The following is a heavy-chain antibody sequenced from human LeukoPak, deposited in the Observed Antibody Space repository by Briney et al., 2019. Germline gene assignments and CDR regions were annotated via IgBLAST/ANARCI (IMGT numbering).Heavy chain of an antibody. CDR2: ISSSSSYI. D-gene: IGHD2-2*03. J-gene: IGHJ4*02. CDR3: ARDPSLGVDIGGY. V-gene: IGHV3-21*01. Sequence: GGSLRLSCAASGFTFSSYSMNWVRQAPGKGLEWVSSISSSSSYIYYADSVKGRFTISRDNAKNSLYLQMNSLRAEDTAVYYCARDPSLGVDIGGYWGQGTLVTVSS. CDR1: GFTFSSYS.